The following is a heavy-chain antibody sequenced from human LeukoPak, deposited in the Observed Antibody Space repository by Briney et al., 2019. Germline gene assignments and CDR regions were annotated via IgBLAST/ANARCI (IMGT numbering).Heavy chain of an antibody. CDR2: INHSGST. V-gene: IGHV4-34*01. D-gene: IGHD2-21*02. Sequence: PSETLSLTCAVYGGSFSGYYWSWIRQPPGKGLEWIGEINHSGSTNYNPSLKSRVTISVDTSKNQFSLKLSSVTAADTAVYYCARGTKLLRAYDIWGQGTMVTVSS. J-gene: IGHJ3*02. CDR1: GGSFSGYY. CDR3: ARGTKLLRAYDI.